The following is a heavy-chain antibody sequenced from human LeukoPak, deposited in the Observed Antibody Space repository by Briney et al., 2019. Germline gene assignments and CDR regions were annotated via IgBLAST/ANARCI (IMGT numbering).Heavy chain of an antibody. J-gene: IGHJ4*02. CDR3: ARVGGYSGYDSQLYYFDY. CDR2: ISSSSSYI. CDR1: GFTFSSYS. D-gene: IGHD5-12*01. V-gene: IGHV3-21*01. Sequence: GGSLRLSCAASGFTFSSYSMNWVRQAPGKGLEWVSSISSSSSYIYYADSVKGRFTISRDNAKNSLHLQMNSLRAEDTAVYYCARVGGYSGYDSQLYYFDYWGQGTLVTVSS.